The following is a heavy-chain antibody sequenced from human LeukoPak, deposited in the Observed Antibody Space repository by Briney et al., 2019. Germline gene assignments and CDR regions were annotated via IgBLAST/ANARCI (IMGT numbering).Heavy chain of an antibody. Sequence: ASVKVSCKASGGTFSSYAISWVRQAPGQGLEWMGRIIPILGIANYAQKFQGRVTITADKSTSTAYMELSSLRSEDTAVYYCARGGYETAYYYYGMDVWGQGTTVTVSS. J-gene: IGHJ6*02. CDR2: IIPILGIA. V-gene: IGHV1-69*04. CDR1: GGTFSSYA. D-gene: IGHD3-3*01. CDR3: ARGGYETAYYYYGMDV.